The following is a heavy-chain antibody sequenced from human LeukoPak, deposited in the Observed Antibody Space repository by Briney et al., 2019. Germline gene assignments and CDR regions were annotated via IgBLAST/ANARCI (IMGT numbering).Heavy chain of an antibody. V-gene: IGHV1-46*01. CDR3: ARSSAYYNEADI. CDR1: GYSFTSYY. D-gene: IGHD1-26*01. Sequence: ASVKVSCKTSGYSFTSYYIHWVRQAPGQGLEWMGIINPGGGSTTYAQKFQGRLTMASDTSTSTVYMELSSLRSEDTAMYYCARSSAYYNEADIWGQGTMVTVSS. J-gene: IGHJ3*02. CDR2: INPGGGST.